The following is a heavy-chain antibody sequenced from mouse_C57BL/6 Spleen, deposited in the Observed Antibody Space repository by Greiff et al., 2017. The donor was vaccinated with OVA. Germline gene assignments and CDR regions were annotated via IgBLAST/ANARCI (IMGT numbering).Heavy chain of an antibody. CDR3: ARERDPPFDY. J-gene: IGHJ2*01. CDR1: GYAFSSSW. V-gene: IGHV1-82*01. CDR2: IYPGDGDT. Sequence: VQLQQSGPELVKPGASVKISCKASGYAFSSSWMTWVKQIPGKGLDWIGRIYPGDGDTNYNGKFKGKATLTADKSSSTAYMQLSSLTSEDSAVYYCARERDPPFDYWGQGTTLTVSS.